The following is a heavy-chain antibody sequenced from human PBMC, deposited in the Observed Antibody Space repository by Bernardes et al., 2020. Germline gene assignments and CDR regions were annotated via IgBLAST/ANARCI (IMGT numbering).Heavy chain of an antibody. D-gene: IGHD2-8*02. V-gene: IGHV4-39*01. CDR1: GGSISSTSYY. J-gene: IGHJ4*02. CDR3: ARLLAASYFDY. Sequence: SETLWLSCTVSGGSISSTSYYWAWLRQPPGKGLEWIGTIYYSGRTYYNSSLKSRVTISVDTSKNQFSLKLSSVTAADTAVYYCARLLAASYFDYWGQGTLVTVSS. CDR2: IYYSGRT.